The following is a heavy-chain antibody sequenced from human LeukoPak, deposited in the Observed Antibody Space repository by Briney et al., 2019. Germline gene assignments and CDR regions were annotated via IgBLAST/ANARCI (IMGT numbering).Heavy chain of an antibody. J-gene: IGHJ6*03. Sequence: PGGSLRLSCEASGLAFRNFAMSWVRQAPGKGLEWVSGMTGSGGSSYYADSVKGRFTISRDSAKNALYLQMNSLRADDTALYYCAKMKGQRLNDYCMDVWGKGTTVTVSS. CDR2: MTGSGGSS. CDR3: AKMKGQRLNDYCMDV. V-gene: IGHV3-23*01. CDR1: GLAFRNFA.